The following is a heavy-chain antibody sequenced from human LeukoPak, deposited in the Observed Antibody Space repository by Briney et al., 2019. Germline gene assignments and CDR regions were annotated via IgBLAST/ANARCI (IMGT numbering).Heavy chain of an antibody. J-gene: IGHJ4*02. Sequence: GRSLRLSCAASGFTFSSYYMHWVRQAPGKGLEWVAVISYDGSTKYYADPVKGRFTISRDNSKNTLYLQMNSLRAEDTSVYYCAKVSIAVAGYFDYWGQGTLVTVSS. CDR1: GFTFSSYY. CDR3: AKVSIAVAGYFDY. D-gene: IGHD6-19*01. V-gene: IGHV3-30-3*01. CDR2: ISYDGSTK.